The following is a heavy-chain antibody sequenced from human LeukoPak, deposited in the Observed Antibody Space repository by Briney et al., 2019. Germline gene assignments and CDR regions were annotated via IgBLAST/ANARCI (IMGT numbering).Heavy chain of an antibody. V-gene: IGHV1-69*13. CDR3: ARNWNGPAGYDAFDI. D-gene: IGHD1-1*01. J-gene: IGHJ3*02. CDR1: GGTFSSYA. CDR2: IIPIFGTA. Sequence: ASVKVSCKAPGGTFSSYAISWVRQAPGQGLEWMGGIIPIFGTANYAQKFQGRVTITADESTSTAYMELSSLRSEDTAVYYCARNWNGPAGYDAFDIWGQGTMVTVSS.